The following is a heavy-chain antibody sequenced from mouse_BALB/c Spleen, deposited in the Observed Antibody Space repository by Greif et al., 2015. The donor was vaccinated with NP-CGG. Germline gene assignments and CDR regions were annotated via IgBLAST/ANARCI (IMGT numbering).Heavy chain of an antibody. Sequence: VKLVESGAELAKPGASVKMSCKASGYTFTSYWMHWVKQRPGQGLEWIGYINPSTGYTEYNQKFKDEATLTADKSSSTAYMQLSSLTSEDSAVYYCARREGTGTFAYWGQGTLVTVSA. CDR2: INPSTGYT. J-gene: IGHJ3*01. D-gene: IGHD4-1*01. V-gene: IGHV1-7*01. CDR1: GYTFTSYW. CDR3: ARREGTGTFAY.